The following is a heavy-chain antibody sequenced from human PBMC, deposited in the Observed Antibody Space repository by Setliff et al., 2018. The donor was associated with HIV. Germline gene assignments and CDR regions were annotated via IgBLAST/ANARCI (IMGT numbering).Heavy chain of an antibody. CDR3: ARDDPLYYGSSGYYYVVAFDI. V-gene: IGHV1-18*01. Sequence: ASVKVSCKASGYTFTSYGISWVRQAPGQGLEWMGWISAYNGNTNYAQKLQGRVTMTTDTSTSTAYMELRSLRSDDTAVYYCARDDPLYYGSSGYYYVVAFDIWGQGTMVTVSS. CDR1: GYTFTSYG. J-gene: IGHJ3*02. CDR2: ISAYNGNT. D-gene: IGHD3-22*01.